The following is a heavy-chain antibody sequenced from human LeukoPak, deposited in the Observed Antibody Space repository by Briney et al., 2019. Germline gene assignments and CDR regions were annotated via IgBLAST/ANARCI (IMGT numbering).Heavy chain of an antibody. CDR3: AREDPQTTVPEGMDV. J-gene: IGHJ6*02. V-gene: IGHV4-59*01. CDR2: IYYTGTT. CDR1: GGSISTYY. D-gene: IGHD4-17*01. Sequence: SETLSLTCSVSGGSISTYYWSWIRQSPGKGLEWIGYIYYTGTTNYNPSLRSRVTISVATSRNQFSLRLSSVTAADTAVYYCAREDPQTTVPEGMDVWGHGTTVIVSS.